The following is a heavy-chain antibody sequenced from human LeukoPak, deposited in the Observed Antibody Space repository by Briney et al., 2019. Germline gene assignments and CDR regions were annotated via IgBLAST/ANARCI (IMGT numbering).Heavy chain of an antibody. D-gene: IGHD2-15*01. J-gene: IGHJ4*02. CDR3: ARLSCSGGSCHYYFDY. V-gene: IGHV5-51*01. Sequence: GESLKISCKGSGYTFTNYWIGWVRQMPGKGLEWMGIIYPGDSVTRYSPSFQGQVTISADKSISTAYLQWSSLKASDTAMYYCARLSCSGGSCHYYFDYWGQGTLVTVSS. CDR1: GYTFTNYW. CDR2: IYPGDSVT.